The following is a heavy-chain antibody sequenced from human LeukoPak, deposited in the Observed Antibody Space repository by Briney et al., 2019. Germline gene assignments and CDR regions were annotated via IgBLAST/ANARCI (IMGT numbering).Heavy chain of an antibody. J-gene: IGHJ4*02. CDR1: GFTFSSYV. V-gene: IGHV3-23*01. Sequence: GGSLRLSCAASGFTFSSYVMSWVRQAPGKGLEWVSGISSTGGSTYYSDSVKGRFTISRDNSKNTLHLQMNSLRAEDTAVYYCAKAYASYFDSWGQGTLVTVSS. CDR2: ISSTGGST. CDR3: AKAYASYFDS.